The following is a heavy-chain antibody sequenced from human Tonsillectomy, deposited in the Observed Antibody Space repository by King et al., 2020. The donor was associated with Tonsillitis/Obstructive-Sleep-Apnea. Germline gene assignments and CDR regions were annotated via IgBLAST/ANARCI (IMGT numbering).Heavy chain of an antibody. CDR3: ARHQRGIVVVVPTTPYLTWFDP. CDR1: GGSISSSSYY. CDR2: IYYSGST. J-gene: IGHJ5*02. Sequence: QLQESGPGLVKPSETLSLTCTVSGGSISSSSYYWGWIRQPPGKGLEWIGSIYYSGSTYYNPSLESRVTISVDTSKNQFSLKLSSVTAADTAVYYCARHQRGIVVVVPTTPYLTWFDPWGQGTLVTVSS. V-gene: IGHV4-39*01. D-gene: IGHD2-15*01.